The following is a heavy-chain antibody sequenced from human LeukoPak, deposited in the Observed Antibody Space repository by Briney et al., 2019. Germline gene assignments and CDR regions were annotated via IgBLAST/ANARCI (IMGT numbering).Heavy chain of an antibody. V-gene: IGHV4-59*08. CDR1: GGSISSYY. CDR3: ATLQSSGYDYSDY. CDR2: IYYSGST. J-gene: IGHJ4*02. D-gene: IGHD3-22*01. Sequence: SETLSLTCTVSGGSISSYYWSWIRQPPGKGLEWIGYIYYSGSTNYNPSLKSRVTISVDTSKNQFSLKLSSVTAADTAVYYCATLQSSGYDYSDYWGQGILVTVSS.